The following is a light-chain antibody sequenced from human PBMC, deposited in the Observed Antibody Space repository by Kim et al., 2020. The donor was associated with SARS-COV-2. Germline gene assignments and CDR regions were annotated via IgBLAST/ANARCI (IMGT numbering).Light chain of an antibody. CDR1: SSDVGSYNL. CDR2: EVS. J-gene: IGLJ2*01. Sequence: QSALTQPASVSGSPGQSITISCTGTSSDVGSYNLVSWYQQHPGKAPKLMIYEVSKRPSGVSNRFSGSKSGNTASLTISGLQAEDEADYYCCSYAGSVVFGGGTQLTV. CDR3: CSYAGSVV. V-gene: IGLV2-23*02.